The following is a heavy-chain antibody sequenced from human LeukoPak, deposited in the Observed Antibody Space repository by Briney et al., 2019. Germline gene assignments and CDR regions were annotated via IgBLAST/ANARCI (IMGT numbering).Heavy chain of an antibody. J-gene: IGHJ6*03. CDR2: IYYSGST. CDR1: GGSISSSSYY. D-gene: IGHD3-10*01. V-gene: IGHV4-61*05. Sequence: SETLSLTCTVSGGSISSSSYYWGWIRQPPGKGLEWIGYIYYSGSTNYNPSLKSRVTISVDTSKNQFSLKLSSVTAADTAVYYCARCITMVRGWGYMDVWGKGTTVTISS. CDR3: ARCITMVRGWGYMDV.